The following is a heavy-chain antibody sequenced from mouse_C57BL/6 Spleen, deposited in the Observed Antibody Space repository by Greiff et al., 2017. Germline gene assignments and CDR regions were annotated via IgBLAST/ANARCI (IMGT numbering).Heavy chain of an antibody. CDR1: GYAFSSSW. D-gene: IGHD1-1*01. Sequence: QVQLQQSGPELVKPGASVKISCKASGYAFSSSWMNWVKQRPGKGLEWIGRIYPGDGDTNYNGKFKGKATLTADKSSSTAYMQRSSLTSEDSAVYFCARSPPYYGSSPWYFDVWGTGTTVTVSS. J-gene: IGHJ1*03. CDR3: ARSPPYYGSSPWYFDV. CDR2: IYPGDGDT. V-gene: IGHV1-82*01.